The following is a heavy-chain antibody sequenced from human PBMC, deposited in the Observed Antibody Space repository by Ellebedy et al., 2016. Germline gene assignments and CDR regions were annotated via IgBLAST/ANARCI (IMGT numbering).Heavy chain of an antibody. D-gene: IGHD2-15*01. V-gene: IGHV3-23*01. Sequence: GGSLRLSCAASGFTFSSYPMSWVRQAPGKGLEWVSTISGSGYSTYYADSVKGRFTISRDNSKDTLYLQMNSLRAEDTAVYYCGLVVAARFDHWGQGTLVTVSS. CDR2: ISGSGYST. J-gene: IGHJ4*02. CDR1: GFTFSSYP. CDR3: GLVVAARFDH.